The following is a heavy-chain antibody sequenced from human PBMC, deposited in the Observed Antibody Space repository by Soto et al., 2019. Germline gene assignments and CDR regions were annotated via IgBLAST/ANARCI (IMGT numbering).Heavy chain of an antibody. Sequence: GGSLRLSCAASGFTFSSYSMNWVRQAPGKGLEWVSYISSSSSTIYYADSVKGRFTISRDNAKNSLYLQMNSLRDEDTAVYYCARDDYRVYYYYGMDVWGQGTTVTVSS. CDR1: GFTFSSYS. CDR3: ARDDYRVYYYYGMDV. CDR2: ISSSSSTI. J-gene: IGHJ6*02. D-gene: IGHD4-4*01. V-gene: IGHV3-48*02.